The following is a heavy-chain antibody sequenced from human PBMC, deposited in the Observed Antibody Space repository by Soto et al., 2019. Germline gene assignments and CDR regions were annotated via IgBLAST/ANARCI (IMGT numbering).Heavy chain of an antibody. D-gene: IGHD1-1*01. Sequence: GESLKISCKGSGYSFTSYWIGWVRQMPGKGLEWMGIIYPGDSDTRYSPSFQGQVTISADKSISTAYLQWSSLKASDTAMYYCARLYQERQRYYYYYMDVWGKGTTVTVSS. CDR3: ARLYQERQRYYYYYMDV. CDR1: GYSFTSYW. CDR2: IYPGDSDT. J-gene: IGHJ6*03. V-gene: IGHV5-51*01.